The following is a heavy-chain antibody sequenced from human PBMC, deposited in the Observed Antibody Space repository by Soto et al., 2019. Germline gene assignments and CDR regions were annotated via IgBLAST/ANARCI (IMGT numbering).Heavy chain of an antibody. J-gene: IGHJ5*02. Sequence: QVQLVQSGAEVKKPGASVKVSCKASGYTFTGYYMHWVRQAPGQGLEWMGWINPNSGGTNYAQKFQGRVTMTRDTSISTAYMELSRLRSDDTAVYYCAREEGGYQLFIRYNWFDPWGQGTLVTVSS. V-gene: IGHV1-2*02. CDR1: GYTFTGYY. D-gene: IGHD2-2*01. CDR3: AREEGGYQLFIRYNWFDP. CDR2: INPNSGGT.